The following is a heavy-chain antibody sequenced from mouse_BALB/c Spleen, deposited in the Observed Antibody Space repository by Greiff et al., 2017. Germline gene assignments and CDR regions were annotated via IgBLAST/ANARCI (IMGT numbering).Heavy chain of an antibody. V-gene: IGHV2-2*02. D-gene: IGHD2-10*01. CDR3: ARTSYGNYFSWFAY. Sequence: QVQLQQSGPGLVQPSQSLSITCTVSGFSLTSYGVHWVRQSPGKGLEWLGVIWSGGSTDYNAAFISRLSISKDNSKSQVFFKMNSLQANDTAIYYCARTSYGNYFSWFAYWGQGTLVTVSA. CDR2: IWSGGST. J-gene: IGHJ3*01. CDR1: GFSLTSYG.